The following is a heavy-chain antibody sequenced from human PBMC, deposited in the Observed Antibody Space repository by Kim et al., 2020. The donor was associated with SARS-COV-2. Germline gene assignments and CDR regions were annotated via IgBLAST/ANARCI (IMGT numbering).Heavy chain of an antibody. D-gene: IGHD2-2*02. J-gene: IGHJ6*01. CDR3: ANAIIGSCNFHYYYHG. Sequence: GGSLRLSCAASGFTFSNYSMSWVRQAPGKGLEWVSSISGSGTYTYYADSVKGRFTISRDNSKNSLYLHMNSLRAEDTAVYYCANAIIGSCNFHYYYHG. V-gene: IGHV3-23*01. CDR2: ISGSGTYT. CDR1: GFTFSNYS.